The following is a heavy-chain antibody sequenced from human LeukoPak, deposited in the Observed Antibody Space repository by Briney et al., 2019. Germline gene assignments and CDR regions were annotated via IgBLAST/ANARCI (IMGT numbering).Heavy chain of an antibody. CDR3: ARSLDYYDSSGYSEFDY. CDR2: IYYSGST. D-gene: IGHD3-22*01. V-gene: IGHV4-31*03. Sequence: SETLSLTCTVSGGSISSGGYYWSWIRQHPGKGLEWIGYIYYSGSTYYNPSLKSRVTISVDTSKNQFSLKLSSVTAADTAVYYRARSLDYYDSSGYSEFDYWGQGTLVTVSS. J-gene: IGHJ4*02. CDR1: GGSISSGGYY.